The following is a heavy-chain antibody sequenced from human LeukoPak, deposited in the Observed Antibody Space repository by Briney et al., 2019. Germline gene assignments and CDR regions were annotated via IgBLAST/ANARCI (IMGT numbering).Heavy chain of an antibody. V-gene: IGHV4-61*02. CDR1: GGSISSGSYY. CDR3: AREAVAGIDY. D-gene: IGHD6-19*01. Sequence: SETLSLTCTVSGGSISSGSYYWSWIRQPAGKGLGWIGRIYTSGSTNYNPSLKSRVTISVDTSKNQFSLKLSSVTAADTAVYYCAREAVAGIDYWGQGTLVTVSS. J-gene: IGHJ4*02. CDR2: IYTSGST.